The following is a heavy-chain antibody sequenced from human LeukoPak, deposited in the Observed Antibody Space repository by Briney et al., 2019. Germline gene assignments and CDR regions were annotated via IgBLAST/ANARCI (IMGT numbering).Heavy chain of an antibody. CDR1: GYTFTSYG. J-gene: IGHJ6*02. Sequence: ASVKVSCKASGYTFTSYGISWVRQARGQGLEWMGWISAYNGNTNYAQKLQGRVTMTTDTSTSTAYMELRSLRSDDTAVYYCARVDALAGTATIFGVAYTNYGMDVWGQGTTVTVPS. V-gene: IGHV1-18*01. CDR2: ISAYNGNT. D-gene: IGHD3-3*01. CDR3: ARVDALAGTATIFGVAYTNYGMDV.